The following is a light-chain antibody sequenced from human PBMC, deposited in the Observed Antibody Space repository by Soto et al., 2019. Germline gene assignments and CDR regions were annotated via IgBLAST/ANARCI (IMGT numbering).Light chain of an antibody. V-gene: IGKV1-8*01. CDR2: AAS. Sequence: AIRITQPPSSFSAYTGQRGNTTFGPSQGISSYLAWYQQKPGKAPKLLIYAASTLQSGVPSRFSGSGSGTDFTLAISCLQSEDFATYYCQQYYSYPRTFGKGTEVDIK. CDR1: QGISSY. J-gene: IGKJ1*01. CDR3: QQYYSYPRT.